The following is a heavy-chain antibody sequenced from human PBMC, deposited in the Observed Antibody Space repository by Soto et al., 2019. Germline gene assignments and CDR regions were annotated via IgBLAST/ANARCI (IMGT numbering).Heavy chain of an antibody. V-gene: IGHV4-4*07. Sequence: PSETLSLTCIVSGGSISEKYWNWVRQPPGKGLEWIGLIFANGHTDYHPSLKSRVTMSVDASKNQFSLRLTSMTAADTAVYYCVASLAASGLNWLDPWGRGTLVTVSS. CDR3: VASLAASGLNWLDP. D-gene: IGHD6-13*01. CDR1: GGSISEKY. J-gene: IGHJ5*02. CDR2: IFANGHT.